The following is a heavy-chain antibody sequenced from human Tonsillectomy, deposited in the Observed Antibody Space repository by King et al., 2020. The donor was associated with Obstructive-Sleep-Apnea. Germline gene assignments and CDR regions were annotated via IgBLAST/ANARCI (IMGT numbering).Heavy chain of an antibody. CDR3: ARARGHGYSWKGYYLDY. J-gene: IGHJ4*02. CDR2: ICDSGST. Sequence: QLQESGPGLVKPSETLSLTCNVSGGSIYNYCWTWIRQPPGKGLEWIGHICDSGSTNYNPSLKSRVTTSVDTSKNQSSLKLRSVIAADTALYYCARARGHGYSWKGYYLDYWGQGILVTVSS. V-gene: IGHV4-59*01. CDR1: GGSIYNYC. D-gene: IGHD5-24*01.